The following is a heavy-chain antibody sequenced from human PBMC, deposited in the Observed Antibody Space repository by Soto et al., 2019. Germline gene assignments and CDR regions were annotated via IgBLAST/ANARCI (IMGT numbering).Heavy chain of an antibody. J-gene: IGHJ3*02. Sequence: ASVKVSCKASGYTFTSYAMHWVRQAPGQRLEWMGWINAGNGNTKYSQKFQGRVTITRDTSASTAYMELSSLRSEDTAVYYCAYTAMVLDGFDIWGQGTMVTVSS. CDR1: GYTFTSYA. CDR3: AYTAMVLDGFDI. V-gene: IGHV1-3*01. D-gene: IGHD5-18*01. CDR2: INAGNGNT.